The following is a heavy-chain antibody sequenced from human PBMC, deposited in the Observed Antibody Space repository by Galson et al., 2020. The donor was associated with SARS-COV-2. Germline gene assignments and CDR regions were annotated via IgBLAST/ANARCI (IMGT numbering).Heavy chain of an antibody. CDR3: ARDSSGSYYGAFDY. CDR2: ISYDGSNK. V-gene: IGHV3-30-3*01. CDR1: GFTFSSYA. J-gene: IGHJ4*02. Sequence: GGSLRLSCAASGFTFSSYAMHWVRQAPGKGLEWVAVISYDGSNKYYADSVKGRFTISRDNSKNTLYLQMNSLRAEDTAVYYCARDSSGSYYGAFDYWGQGTLVTVSS. D-gene: IGHD1-26*01.